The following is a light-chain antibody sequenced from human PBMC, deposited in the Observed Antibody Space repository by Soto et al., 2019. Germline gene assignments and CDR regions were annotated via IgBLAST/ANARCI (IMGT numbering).Light chain of an antibody. V-gene: IGKV3-20*01. J-gene: IGKJ2*01. CDR1: QSVRSRY. Sequence: IVLTQSPGTLSLSPGERATLSCRASQSVRSRYLAWYQQKPGQAPRLLIYGASSTATGIPDRFSGSGSGTDFTLTISRLEPQDFAVYYCQQYGSSPPNTFARGTKLESK. CDR2: GAS. CDR3: QQYGSSPPNT.